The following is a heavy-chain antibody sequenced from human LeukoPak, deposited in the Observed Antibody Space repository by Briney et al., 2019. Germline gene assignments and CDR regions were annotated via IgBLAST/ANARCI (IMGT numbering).Heavy chain of an antibody. CDR1: GYSFTGYY. CDR2: IYPNSGGT. CDR3: ARISGNYSTPYYFDH. D-gene: IGHD1-26*01. V-gene: IGHV1-2*02. J-gene: IGHJ4*02. Sequence: ASVKVSCKASGYSFTGYYIHWVRQAPGQGLEWMGWIYPNSGGTNYAQKFQGRVTMTRDTSISTAYMELSRLRSDDTAVYYCARISGNYSTPYYFDHWGQGTLVTVSS.